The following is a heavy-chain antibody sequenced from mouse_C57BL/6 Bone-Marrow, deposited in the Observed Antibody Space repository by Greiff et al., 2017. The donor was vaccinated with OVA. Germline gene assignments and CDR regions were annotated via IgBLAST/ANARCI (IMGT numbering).Heavy chain of an antibody. CDR2: ISSGGDYI. J-gene: IGHJ4*01. CDR3: TRATYDYPYDYAMDY. CDR1: GFTFSSYA. V-gene: IGHV5-9-1*02. D-gene: IGHD2-4*01. Sequence: EVKLMESGEGLVKPGGSLKLSCAASGFTFSSYAMSWVRQTPEKRLEWVAYISSGGDYIYYADTVKGRFTISRDNARNTLYLQLSSLKSEDTAMYYCTRATYDYPYDYAMDYWGQGTSVTVTS.